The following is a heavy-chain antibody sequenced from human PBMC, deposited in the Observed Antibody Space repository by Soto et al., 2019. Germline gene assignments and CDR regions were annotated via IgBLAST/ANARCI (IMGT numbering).Heavy chain of an antibody. Sequence: QVQLVQSGGEVKKPGASVKVSCKTSGYTFTRYGFTWVRQAPGQGLEWMGWISADNGKTNYAQNFQGRVTMTTDTSTSTGYMELRSLRSDDPAVYYCARGSGYFYAFDFWGQGTLVTVSS. D-gene: IGHD3-22*01. V-gene: IGHV1-18*01. CDR2: ISADNGKT. CDR1: GYTFTRYG. CDR3: ARGSGYFYAFDF. J-gene: IGHJ5*01.